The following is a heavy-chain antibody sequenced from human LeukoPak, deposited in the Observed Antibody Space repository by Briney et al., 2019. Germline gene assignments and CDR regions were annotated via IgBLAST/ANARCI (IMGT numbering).Heavy chain of an antibody. CDR1: DDSITMYY. D-gene: IGHD3-16*01. V-gene: IGHV4-39*01. J-gene: IGHJ6*03. Sequence: TSETLSLTCTVSDDSITMYYWTWIRQPPGKGLEWIGSIYYSGSTNYNPSLKSRVTISVDTSKNQFSLKLSSVTAADTAVYYCARHGDYYYYMDVWGKGTTVTISS. CDR2: IYYSGST. CDR3: ARHGDYYYYMDV.